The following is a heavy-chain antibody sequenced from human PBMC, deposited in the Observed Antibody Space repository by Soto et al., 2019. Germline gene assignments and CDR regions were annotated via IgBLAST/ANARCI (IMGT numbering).Heavy chain of an antibody. J-gene: IGHJ6*02. CDR1: GFTFSSYA. CDR3: AKDLLGYCSGGSCPRYYYYGMDV. D-gene: IGHD2-15*01. V-gene: IGHV3-23*01. CDR2: ISGSGGST. Sequence: GGSLRLSCAASGFTFSSYAMSWVRQAPGKGLEWVSAISGSGGSTYYADSVKGRFTISRDNSKNTLYLQMNSLRAEDTAVYYCAKDLLGYCSGGSCPRYYYYGMDVWGQGTTVTVS.